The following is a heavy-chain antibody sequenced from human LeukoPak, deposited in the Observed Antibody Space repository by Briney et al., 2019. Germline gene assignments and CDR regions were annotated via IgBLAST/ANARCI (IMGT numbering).Heavy chain of an antibody. V-gene: IGHV5-51*01. CDR3: VRGGKDGHRYYDF. D-gene: IGHD5-24*01. Sequence: GESLKISCKASGYTFSLYWIVWVRQMPGKGLEWMGIIYPDDSDTRYSPSFQGQVTISADKSITTAYVQWSSLKASDTAMYYRVRGGKDGHRYYDFWGQGTLVTVSS. J-gene: IGHJ4*02. CDR1: GYTFSLYW. CDR2: IYPDDSDT.